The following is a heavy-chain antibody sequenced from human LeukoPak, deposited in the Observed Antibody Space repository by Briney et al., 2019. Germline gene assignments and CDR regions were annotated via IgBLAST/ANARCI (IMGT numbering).Heavy chain of an antibody. CDR3: ARAQSYYYDSSGYYTD. CDR2: IIPIFGTA. Sequence: ASVKVSCKASGGTFSSYAISWVRQAPGQGLEWMGGIIPIFGTANYAQKFQGRVTITADESTSTAYMELSRLRSDDTAVYYCARAQSYYYDSSGYYTDWGQGTLVTVSS. V-gene: IGHV1-69*13. D-gene: IGHD3-22*01. CDR1: GGTFSSYA. J-gene: IGHJ4*02.